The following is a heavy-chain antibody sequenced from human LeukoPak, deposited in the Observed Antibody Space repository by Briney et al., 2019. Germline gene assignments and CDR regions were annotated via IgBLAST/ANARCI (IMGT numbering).Heavy chain of an antibody. CDR2: IWHDGNNK. CDR1: GFTFSTYV. D-gene: IGHD1-26*01. J-gene: IGHJ4*02. V-gene: IGHV3-33*01. CDR3: ARETSGTYIFDC. Sequence: RPGGSLRLSCAASGFTFSTYVMHWVRQAPDKGLEWVAAIWHDGNNKYYADSVKGRFTISRDNSKNTLYLQMSSLRAEDTAVYYCARETSGTYIFDCWGQGTLVTVSS.